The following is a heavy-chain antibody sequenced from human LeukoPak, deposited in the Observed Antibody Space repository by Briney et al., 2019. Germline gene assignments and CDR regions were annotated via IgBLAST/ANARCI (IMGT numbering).Heavy chain of an antibody. Sequence: TAESLRLSCAAAGLTVSSNYMTWVRQAPGAGLEWVSVFYNGINTYYADSVKGRFTTSRDNSKNTLYLQMNSLRVEDTAVYFCARVGSGNTYGYADYWGQGTLVTVSS. CDR3: ARVGSGNTYGYADY. CDR1: GLTVSSNY. J-gene: IGHJ4*02. CDR2: FYNGINT. D-gene: IGHD5-18*01. V-gene: IGHV3-66*01.